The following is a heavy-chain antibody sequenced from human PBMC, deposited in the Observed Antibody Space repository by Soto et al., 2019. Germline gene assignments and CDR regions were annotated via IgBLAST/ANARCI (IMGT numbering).Heavy chain of an antibody. CDR2: TFNFDGSL. V-gene: IGHV3-21*01. J-gene: IGHJ3*01. Sequence: EVQLVESGGRLVKPGGSLRLSCAASGFALSSYSIGWVRQAPGKGLEWVSFTFNFDGSLYYADSVKGRFAISRDNAKNSVYLQMNSLRAEDTAVYYCARDCGGGGCFRRAFELWGQGTVVTVSS. CDR3: ARDCGGGGCFRRAFEL. CDR1: GFALSSYS. D-gene: IGHD2-15*01.